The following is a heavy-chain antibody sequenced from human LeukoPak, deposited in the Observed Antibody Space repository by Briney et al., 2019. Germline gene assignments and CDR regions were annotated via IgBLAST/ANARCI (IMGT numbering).Heavy chain of an antibody. D-gene: IGHD6-19*01. CDR3: AHVAGWHGFDP. CDR1: GFIFSSYD. J-gene: IGHJ5*02. CDR2: IRPSGDNT. Sequence: GGSLRLSCAASGFIFSSYDMTWVRQAPGRGLEWVSSIRPSGDNTYYGDSVKGRFTISRDNSKNTVYLQMNNMRVDDTAVYYCAHVAGWHGFDPWGQGTLVTVSS. V-gene: IGHV3-23*01.